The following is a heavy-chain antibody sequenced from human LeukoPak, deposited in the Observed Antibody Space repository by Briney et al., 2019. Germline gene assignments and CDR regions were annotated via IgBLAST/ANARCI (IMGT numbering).Heavy chain of an antibody. V-gene: IGHV3-21*01. CDR3: ARDMGIAVAGTFDY. J-gene: IGHJ4*02. D-gene: IGHD6-19*01. Sequence: GGSLRLSCAASGFTFSSYSMNWVRQAPGKGLEWVSYISSSSSYIYYADSLKGRFTISRDNAKNSLYLQMNSLRAEDTAVYYCARDMGIAVAGTFDYWGQGTLVTVSS. CDR1: GFTFSSYS. CDR2: ISSSSSYI.